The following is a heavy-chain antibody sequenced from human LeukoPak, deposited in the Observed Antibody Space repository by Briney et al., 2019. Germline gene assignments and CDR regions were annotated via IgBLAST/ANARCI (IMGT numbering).Heavy chain of an antibody. CDR1: GFTFSSYA. J-gene: IGHJ6*02. D-gene: IGHD1-26*01. Sequence: PGRSLRLSCSASGFTFSSYAMYWVRQAPGKGLEWVAVISYDGSNKYYADSVKGRFTISRDNSKNTLYLQMNSLRAEDTAVYYCASQWELLMDYGMDVWGQGTTVTVSS. CDR2: ISYDGSNK. V-gene: IGHV3-30*14. CDR3: ASQWELLMDYGMDV.